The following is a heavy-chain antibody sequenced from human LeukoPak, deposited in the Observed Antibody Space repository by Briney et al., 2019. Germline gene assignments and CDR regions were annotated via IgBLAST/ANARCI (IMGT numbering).Heavy chain of an antibody. V-gene: IGHV4-34*01. D-gene: IGHD6-6*01. CDR2: INHSGST. Sequence: SETLSLTCAVYGGSFSGYYWSWIRQPPGKGLEWIGEINHSGSTNYNPSLKGRVTISVDTSKNQFSLKLSSVTAADTAVYYCARGESLEYSSSSSWFDPWGQGTLVTVSS. J-gene: IGHJ5*02. CDR3: ARGESLEYSSSSSWFDP. CDR1: GGSFSGYY.